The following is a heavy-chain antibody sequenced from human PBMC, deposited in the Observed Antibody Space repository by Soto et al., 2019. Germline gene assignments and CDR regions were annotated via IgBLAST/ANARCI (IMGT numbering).Heavy chain of an antibody. CDR1: GFKFRNYA. V-gene: IGHV3-33*01. CDR2: IGFDGSKK. Sequence: PGGSLRFSCAASGFKFRNYAIHWVRQAPGKGLEWLAVIGFDGSKKYYADSVKGRFTISRDNSKNTVYLDMNSLTADDSGVFYCARAHTMMILDRFDPWGHGTLVTVSS. J-gene: IGHJ5*02. D-gene: IGHD3-22*01. CDR3: ARAHTMMILDRFDP.